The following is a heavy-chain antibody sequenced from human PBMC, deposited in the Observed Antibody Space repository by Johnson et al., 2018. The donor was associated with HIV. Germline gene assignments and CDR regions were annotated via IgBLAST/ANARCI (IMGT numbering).Heavy chain of an antibody. Sequence: VQLVESGGDLVHPGGSLRLSCAASGFTFNNAWMSWVRQAPGKGLEWVGHIKSKTDGGATDYPAPVKGRFTISRDDSKNTLYLQMNSLKTEDTAVYYCTTDADSSSWNDAFDIWGQGTMVTVSS. CDR1: GFTFNNAW. V-gene: IGHV3-15*01. J-gene: IGHJ3*02. CDR3: TTDADSSSWNDAFDI. D-gene: IGHD6-13*01. CDR2: IKSKTDGGAT.